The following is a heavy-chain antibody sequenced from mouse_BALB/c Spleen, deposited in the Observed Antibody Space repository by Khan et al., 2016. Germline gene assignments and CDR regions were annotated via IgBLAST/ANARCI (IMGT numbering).Heavy chain of an antibody. CDR2: INPNSDYT. CDR3: ATGGYSWFDY. D-gene: IGHD2-3*01. CDR1: GYTFTRYW. V-gene: IGHV1-7*01. Sequence: QVQLQQSGAELAKPGASVKMSCKASGYTFTRYWMNWLKQRPGQGLEWIGYINPNSDYTENNQKFKDKATLTADKSSNTAYMQLNSLTSEDSAVYYCATGGYSWFDYWGQGTRVTVSA. J-gene: IGHJ3*01.